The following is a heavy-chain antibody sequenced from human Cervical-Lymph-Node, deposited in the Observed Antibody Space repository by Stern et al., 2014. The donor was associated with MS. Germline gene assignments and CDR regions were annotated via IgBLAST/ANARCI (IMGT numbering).Heavy chain of an antibody. J-gene: IGHJ4*02. CDR3: VHRRTGTAMDSYFDY. CDR1: GFSLSTNGVG. D-gene: IGHD5-18*01. V-gene: IGHV2-5*02. Sequence: ESGPTLVQPTQTLTLTCTFSGFSLSTNGVGVGWIRQPPGKALEWLAVIYWDDDRRYSPSLRSRLTITKDTSKNQVVLTMTNMDPVDTATYYCVHRRTGTAMDSYFDYWGQGTLVTVSS. CDR2: IYWDDDR.